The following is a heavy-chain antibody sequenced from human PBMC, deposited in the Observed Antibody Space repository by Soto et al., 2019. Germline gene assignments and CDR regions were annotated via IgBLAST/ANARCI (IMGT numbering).Heavy chain of an antibody. CDR3: ARGYCSSTSCYTARYWFDP. J-gene: IGHJ5*02. V-gene: IGHV6-1*01. D-gene: IGHD2-2*02. CDR1: GDSVSSNSAA. CDR2: TYYRSKWYN. Sequence: SQTLSLTCAISGDSVSSNSAAWNWIRQSPSRGLEWLGRTYYRSKWYNDYAVSVKSRITINPDTSKNQFSLQLNSVTPEDTAVHYCARGYCSSTSCYTARYWFDPWGQGTLVTVSS.